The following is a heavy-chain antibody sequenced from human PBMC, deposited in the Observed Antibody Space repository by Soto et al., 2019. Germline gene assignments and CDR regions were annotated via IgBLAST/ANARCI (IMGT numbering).Heavy chain of an antibody. CDR2: IYYIGST. CDR1: GGSISSGGYY. V-gene: IGHV4-31*03. Sequence: QVQLQESGPGLVKPSQTLSLTCTVSGGSISSGGYYWNWIRQHPGKGLEWIGYIYYIGSTYYNPSLKRRVTIPLDTSKSQFSLKLSSVTAADTAVYYCARSVFPWGQGTLVTVSS. CDR3: ARSVFP. J-gene: IGHJ5*02.